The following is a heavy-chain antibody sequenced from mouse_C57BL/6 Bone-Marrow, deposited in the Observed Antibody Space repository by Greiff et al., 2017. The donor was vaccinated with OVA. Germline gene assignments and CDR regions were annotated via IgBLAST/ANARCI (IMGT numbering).Heavy chain of an antibody. V-gene: IGHV1-22*01. CDR1: GYTFTDYN. J-gene: IGHJ2*01. D-gene: IGHD1-1*01. Sequence: EVQVVESGPELVKPGASVKMSCKASGYTFTDYNMHWVKQSHGKSLEWIGYINPNNGGTSYNQKFKGKATLTVNKSSSTAYMELRGLTSEDSAVYYCARGGHYGSSPDYWGQGTTLTVSS. CDR2: INPNNGGT. CDR3: ARGGHYGSSPDY.